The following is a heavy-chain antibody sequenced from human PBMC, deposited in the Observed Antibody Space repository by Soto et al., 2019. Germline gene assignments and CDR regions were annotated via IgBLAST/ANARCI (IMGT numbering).Heavy chain of an antibody. CDR3: ASGWVEGGELDL. CDR1: GFTFRTYA. V-gene: IGHV3-33*01. J-gene: IGHJ4*02. D-gene: IGHD1-26*01. Sequence: VQLVESGGGVVQPGRSLRLSCAASGFTFRTYAMYWVRQGPGKGLEWVAVIWYDASKKYYADTVKGRFTISRDNSENTLYLQMNSLRAEDLAVYYCASGWVEGGELDLWGQGTLVTVSS. CDR2: IWYDASKK.